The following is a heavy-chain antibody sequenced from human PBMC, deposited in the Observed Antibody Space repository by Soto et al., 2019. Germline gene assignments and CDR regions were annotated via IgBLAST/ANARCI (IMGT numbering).Heavy chain of an antibody. J-gene: IGHJ4*02. CDR1: GFTFSSYV. D-gene: IGHD2-21*02. CDR2: ISKDGSNK. Sequence: QVQLVESGGGVVQPGRSLRLSCAASGFTFSSYVMHWVRQAPGKGLEWVVVISKDGSNKHYADSVKGRFTIARDNSKNTLDLQISRLRTDDTAVYYWSRSYCGDDCALDYWGQETLVT. V-gene: IGHV3-30-3*01. CDR3: SRSYCGDDCALDY.